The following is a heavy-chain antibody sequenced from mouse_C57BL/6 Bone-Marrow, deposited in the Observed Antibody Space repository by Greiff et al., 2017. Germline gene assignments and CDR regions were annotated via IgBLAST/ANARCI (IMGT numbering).Heavy chain of an antibody. V-gene: IGHV1-69*01. CDR1: GYTFTSYW. J-gene: IGHJ1*03. CDR2: IDPSDSYT. CDR3: GRSYYGEGYFED. D-gene: IGHD2-13*01. Sequence: QVQLQQPGAELVMPGASVKLSCKASGYTFTSYWMHWVKQRPGQGLEWIGEIDPSDSYTTYNQKFKGKSTLTVDKSSSTAYMQLSSLTSEDSAVYYCGRSYYGEGYFEDWGTGTTVTVSS.